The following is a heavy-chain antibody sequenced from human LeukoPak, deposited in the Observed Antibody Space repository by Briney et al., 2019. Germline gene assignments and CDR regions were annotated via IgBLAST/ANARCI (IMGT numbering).Heavy chain of an antibody. Sequence: SETLSLTCAVYGGSFSGYYWSWIRQPPGTGLEWIGEINHRGSTNYNPYLKSRVTISVETSKNQFSLKLSSVTAADTAVYYCASPPHCSGGSCYYWYFDLWGRGTLVTVSS. J-gene: IGHJ2*01. V-gene: IGHV4-34*01. D-gene: IGHD2-15*01. CDR2: INHRGST. CDR3: ASPPHCSGGSCYYWYFDL. CDR1: GGSFSGYY.